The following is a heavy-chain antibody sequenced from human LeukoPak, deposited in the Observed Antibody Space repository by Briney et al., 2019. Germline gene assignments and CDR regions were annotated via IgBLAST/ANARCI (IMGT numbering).Heavy chain of an antibody. Sequence: PGGSLRLSCAASGFTFSSYAMHWVRQAPGKGLEWVAVISYDGSNKYYADSVKGRFTISRDNSKNTLYLQMNSLRAEDTAVYYCARDQGSGWLNYFDYWGQGTLVTVSS. D-gene: IGHD6-19*01. CDR1: GFTFSSYA. CDR2: ISYDGSNK. V-gene: IGHV3-30-3*01. CDR3: ARDQGSGWLNYFDY. J-gene: IGHJ4*02.